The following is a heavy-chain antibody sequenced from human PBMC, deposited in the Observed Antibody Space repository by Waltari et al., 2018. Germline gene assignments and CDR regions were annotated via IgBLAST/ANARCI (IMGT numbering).Heavy chain of an antibody. CDR2: IRHPGST. D-gene: IGHD3-3*01. V-gene: IGHV4-34*01. Sequence: QVQLQQWGAGLLRPSETLSLTCAVYGASFSDYYWAWGRQPPGKGLEWIGQIRHPGSTNYNPSLKSRVNISLDTPMSQFSLRLSSVTAADTALYFCTRGGNYDFWSHRPFVDPWGQGTLVTVSS. CDR3: TRGGNYDFWSHRPFVDP. J-gene: IGHJ5*02. CDR1: GASFSDYY.